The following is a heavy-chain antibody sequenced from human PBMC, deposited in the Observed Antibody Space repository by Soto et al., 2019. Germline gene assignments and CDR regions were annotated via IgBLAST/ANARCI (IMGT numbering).Heavy chain of an antibody. J-gene: IGHJ6*03. CDR2: ISGRGGST. CDR3: AKGVNWNDYYYMDV. D-gene: IGHD1-1*01. V-gene: IGHV3-23*01. Sequence: GGSLRLSCAASGFTFSSYAMSWVRQAPGKGLEWVSAISGRGGSTYYADSVKGRFTISRDNSKSTLYLQMNSLRAEDTAVYYCAKGVNWNDYYYMDVWGKGTTVTVSS. CDR1: GFTFSSYA.